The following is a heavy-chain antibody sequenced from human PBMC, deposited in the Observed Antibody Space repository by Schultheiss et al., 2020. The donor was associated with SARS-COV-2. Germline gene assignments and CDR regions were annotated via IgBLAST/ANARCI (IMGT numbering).Heavy chain of an antibody. CDR2: ISYDGSNK. D-gene: IGHD2-2*01. CDR3: ARGPVFIVVVPAALDY. V-gene: IGHV3-30-3*01. J-gene: IGHJ4*02. Sequence: GESLKISCAASGFTFSTYAMHWVRQAPGKGLEWVAVISYDGSNKYYADSVKGRFTISRDNSKNTLYLQMNSLRAEDTAVYYCARGPVFIVVVPAALDYWGQGTPVTVSS. CDR1: GFTFSTYA.